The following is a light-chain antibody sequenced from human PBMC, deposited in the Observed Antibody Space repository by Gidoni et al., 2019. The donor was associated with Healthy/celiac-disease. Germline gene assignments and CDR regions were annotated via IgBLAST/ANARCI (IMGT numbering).Light chain of an antibody. CDR2: KAS. CDR1: QSISSW. CDR3: QQYNSYSYT. V-gene: IGKV1-5*03. J-gene: IGKJ2*01. Sequence: DIQMTQSPSTLSASVGDRVTITCRAIQSISSWLAWYQQKPGKAPKLLIYKASSLESGVPSRFSGSGSGTEFTLTISSLQPDDFATYYCQQYNSYSYTFXQXTKLEIK.